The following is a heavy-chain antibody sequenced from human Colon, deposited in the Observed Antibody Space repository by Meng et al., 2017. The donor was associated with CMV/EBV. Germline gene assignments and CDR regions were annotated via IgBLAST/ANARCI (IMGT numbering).Heavy chain of an antibody. Sequence: GGSLRLSCATSGFSLNDYAINWVRQAPGKGLEWVSCISTNGKYIYYADSVRGRFNISRDDAKNSLYLQMNSLRAEDSAVYYCARGGITMARYGLDFWGQGTTVTVSS. CDR1: GFSLNDYA. V-gene: IGHV3-21*06. CDR3: ARGGITMARYGLDF. J-gene: IGHJ6*02. D-gene: IGHD3-10*01. CDR2: ISTNGKYI.